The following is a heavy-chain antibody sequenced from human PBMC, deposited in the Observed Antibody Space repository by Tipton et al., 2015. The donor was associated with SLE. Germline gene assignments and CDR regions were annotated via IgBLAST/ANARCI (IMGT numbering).Heavy chain of an antibody. V-gene: IGHV4-61*01. CDR3: ARDGGNWAAAALGY. J-gene: IGHJ4*02. D-gene: IGHD6-13*01. Sequence: TLSLTCAVSGYSISSGSYYWSWIRQPPGKGLEWIGYIYYSGSTNYNPSLKSRVTISVDTSKNQFSLKLSSVTAADTAVYYCARDGGNWAAAALGYWGQGTLVTVSS. CDR1: GYSISSGSYY. CDR2: IYYSGST.